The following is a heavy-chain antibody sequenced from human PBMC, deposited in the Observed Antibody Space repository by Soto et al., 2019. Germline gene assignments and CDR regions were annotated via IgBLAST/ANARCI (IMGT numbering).Heavy chain of an antibody. CDR2: IWYDGSNK. Sequence: QVQLVESGGGVVQPGRSLRLSCAASGFTFSSYGMHWVRQAPGKGLEWVAVIWYDGSNKYYADSVKGRFTISRDNSKNTLYLQMNSLRAEDTAVYYCARDRTMVRGVMRYYFDYWGQGTLVTVSS. V-gene: IGHV3-33*01. CDR1: GFTFSSYG. J-gene: IGHJ4*02. D-gene: IGHD3-10*01. CDR3: ARDRTMVRGVMRYYFDY.